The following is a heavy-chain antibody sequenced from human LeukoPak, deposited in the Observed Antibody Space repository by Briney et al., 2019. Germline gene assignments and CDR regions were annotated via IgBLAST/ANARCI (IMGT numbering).Heavy chain of an antibody. D-gene: IGHD6-6*01. Sequence: SETLSLTCTVSGDSISSGSYFWSWIRQPAGKGLEWIGRIYTSGSTNYNPSLKSRVTMSVDTSKNQFSLKLSSVTAADTAVYYCARGVSSSNFDYWGQGTLVTVSS. V-gene: IGHV4-61*02. CDR1: GDSISSGSYF. CDR3: ARGVSSSNFDY. J-gene: IGHJ4*02. CDR2: IYTSGST.